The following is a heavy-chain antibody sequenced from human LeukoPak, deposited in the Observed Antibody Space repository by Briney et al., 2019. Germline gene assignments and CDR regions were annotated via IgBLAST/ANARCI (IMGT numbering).Heavy chain of an antibody. V-gene: IGHV1-8*02. CDR2: MNPNSGNT. Sequence: TSVKVSCKASGYTFTSYGISWVRQATGQGLEWMGWMNPNSGNTGYAQRFQGRVTITRNTSISTAYMELSSLRSEDTAVYYCARGPVSGSSSTGNVNYWGQGTLVTVSS. J-gene: IGHJ4*02. CDR3: ARGPVSGSSSTGNVNY. D-gene: IGHD6-13*01. CDR1: GYTFTSYG.